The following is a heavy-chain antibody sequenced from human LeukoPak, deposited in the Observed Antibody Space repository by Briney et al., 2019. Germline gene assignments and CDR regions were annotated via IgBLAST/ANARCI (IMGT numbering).Heavy chain of an antibody. CDR3: ARAVAARGHFDY. V-gene: IGHV3-23*01. J-gene: IGHJ4*02. CDR2: ISHDGYRT. D-gene: IGHD6-6*01. CDR1: GFTFSSYA. Sequence: GGSLRLSCAASGFTFSSYAMSWVRQAPGKGLECVSSISHDGYRTYYADSVKGRFTISRDDSKNTLSLQMNSLRAEDTAVYYCARAVAARGHFDYWGQGTLVTVSS.